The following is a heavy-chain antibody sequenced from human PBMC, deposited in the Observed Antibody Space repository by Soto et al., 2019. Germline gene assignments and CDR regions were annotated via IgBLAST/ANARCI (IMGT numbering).Heavy chain of an antibody. J-gene: IGHJ4*02. CDR1: GFTFSNYA. CDR3: AKDQGSSWYEIDC. D-gene: IGHD6-13*01. Sequence: HPGGSLRLSCAASGFTFSNYAVTWVRQAPGKGLEWVLTISGSGGSTYYADSVKGRFTISRDNSKNTLYLQMNSLRAEDTAVYYCAKDQGSSWYEIDCWGQGTLVTVSS. V-gene: IGHV3-23*01. CDR2: ISGSGGST.